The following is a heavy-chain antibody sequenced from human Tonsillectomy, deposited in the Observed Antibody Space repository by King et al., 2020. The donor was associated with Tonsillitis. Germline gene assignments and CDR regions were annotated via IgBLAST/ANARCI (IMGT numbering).Heavy chain of an antibody. CDR1: VGTFSNLA. CDR2: IIPIFGTP. D-gene: IGHD6-13*01. Sequence: QLVQSEAEMKKPGSSVTVSCTASVGTFSNLAISWVRQAPGQGLEWMGGIIPIFGTPNYAQKFQGRVTITADESTSTAYMELSRLRSADTAVYYCARGPIATAGDYYYYYMDVWGRGTSVTVS. J-gene: IGHJ6*03. CDR3: ARGPIATAGDYYYYYMDV. V-gene: IGHV1-69*01.